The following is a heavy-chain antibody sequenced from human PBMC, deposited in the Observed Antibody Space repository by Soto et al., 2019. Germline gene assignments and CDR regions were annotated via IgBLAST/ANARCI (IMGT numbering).Heavy chain of an antibody. V-gene: IGHV3-23*01. J-gene: IGHJ4*02. CDR1: GFTFSSYA. Sequence: EVQLLESGGGLEQPGGSLRLSCAASGFTFSSYAMTWVRQAPGKGLEWVSGISTGCGSTYYADSVKGRFTVSRDNSKNTLSLQMNSLRAEDTAVYYCTPGDWYFDYWGQGTLVTVSS. CDR3: TPGDWYFDY. D-gene: IGHD7-27*01. CDR2: ISTGCGST.